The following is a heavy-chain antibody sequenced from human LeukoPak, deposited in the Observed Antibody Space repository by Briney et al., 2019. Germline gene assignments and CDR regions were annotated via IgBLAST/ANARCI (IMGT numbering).Heavy chain of an antibody. V-gene: IGHV1-18*01. J-gene: IGHJ3*02. D-gene: IGHD2-15*01. CDR1: GYTFTSYG. CDR2: ISAYNGNT. Sequence: GASVKVSCKASGYTFTSYGINWVRQAPGQGLEWMGCISAYNGNTNYAQNLQGRVTITTDTSTSTVYMELSSLRSDDTAVYYCARGGVVVVADDAFDIWGQGTMVTVSS. CDR3: ARGGVVVVADDAFDI.